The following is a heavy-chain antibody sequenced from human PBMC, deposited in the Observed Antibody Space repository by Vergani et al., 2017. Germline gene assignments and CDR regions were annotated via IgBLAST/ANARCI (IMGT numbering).Heavy chain of an antibody. CDR2: IWYDGSNK. CDR1: GFTFSSYG. V-gene: IGHV3-33*01. J-gene: IGHJ3*02. Sequence: QVQLVESGGGVVQPGRSLRLSCAASGFTFSSYGMHWVRQAPGKGLEWVAVIWYDGSNKYYADSVKGRFTISRDNSKNTLYLQMNSLRAEDTAVYYCARDPRGDAFDIRGQGTMVTVSS. D-gene: IGHD3-16*01. CDR3: ARDPRGDAFDI.